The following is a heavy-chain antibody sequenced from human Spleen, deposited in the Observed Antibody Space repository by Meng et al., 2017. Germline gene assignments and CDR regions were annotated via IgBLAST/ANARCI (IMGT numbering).Heavy chain of an antibody. CDR1: GYNFPDYY. D-gene: IGHD3-10*01. J-gene: IGHJ4*02. Sequence: QVQLVQSGAEVNKPGASVKSSCKPSGYNFPDYYIPWVRQAPGQGLEWMGIINPSGGSTSYAQKFQGRVTMTRDTSTSTVYMELSSLRSEDTAVYYCAREVVRWGQGTLVTVSS. CDR2: INPSGGST. V-gene: IGHV1-46*01. CDR3: AREVVR.